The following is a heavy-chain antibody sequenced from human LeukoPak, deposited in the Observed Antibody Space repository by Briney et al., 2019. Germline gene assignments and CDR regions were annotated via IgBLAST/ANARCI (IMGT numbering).Heavy chain of an antibody. CDR2: IYYTGST. CDR1: GSSITSASHY. Sequence: PSETLSLTCTISGSSITSASHYWGWIRQPPGKGLEWIGDIYYTGSTYYSPSLRSRVTMSVHTSENQFSLRLNSVTAEDTAVYYCARRWGNIVGVTYEYWGQGTLVTVSS. CDR3: ARRWGNIVGVTYEY. V-gene: IGHV4-39*01. D-gene: IGHD3-16*01. J-gene: IGHJ4*02.